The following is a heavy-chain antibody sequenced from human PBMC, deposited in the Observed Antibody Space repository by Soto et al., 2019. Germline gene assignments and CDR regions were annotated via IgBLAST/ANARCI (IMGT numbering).Heavy chain of an antibody. Sequence: SETLSLTCSVSGGSITSDNWWGWVRQSPGQGLEWIAEIYHSGGTHYNPSLKSRVIISIDKSRNLFSLNMISVTAADTAVYYCATHLRKSLLVWGPGTQVTVPQ. CDR3: ATHLRKSLLV. CDR1: GGSITSDNW. J-gene: IGHJ4*02. CDR2: IYHSGGT. V-gene: IGHV4-4*02. D-gene: IGHD2-8*01.